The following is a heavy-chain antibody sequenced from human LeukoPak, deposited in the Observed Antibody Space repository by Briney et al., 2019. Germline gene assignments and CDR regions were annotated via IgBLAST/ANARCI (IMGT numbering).Heavy chain of an antibody. J-gene: IGHJ4*02. D-gene: IGHD6-13*01. CDR3: ARRSAAAANGGFDC. V-gene: IGHV3-74*01. Sequence: GGSLRLSCAASGFTFSSYWMHCVRQAPGKGLVWVSRINSDGSSTTYADSVKGRFTISRDNAKNTLYLQMNSLRAEDTAVYYCARRSAAAANGGFDCWGQGTLVTVSS. CDR2: INSDGSST. CDR1: GFTFSSYW.